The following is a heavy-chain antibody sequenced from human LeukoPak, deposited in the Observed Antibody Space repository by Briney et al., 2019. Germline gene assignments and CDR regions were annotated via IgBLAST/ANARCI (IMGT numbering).Heavy chain of an antibody. CDR3: ARGGGGCTNGVCYKAADAFDI. D-gene: IGHD2-8*01. Sequence: ASVKVSCKASGYTFTGYYMHWVRQAPGQGLEWMGWINPNSGGTNYAQKFQGRVTMTRDTAISTAYMELSRLRSDDTAVYYCARGGGGCTNGVCYKAADAFDIWGQGTMVTVSS. CDR2: INPNSGGT. CDR1: GYTFTGYY. V-gene: IGHV1-2*02. J-gene: IGHJ3*02.